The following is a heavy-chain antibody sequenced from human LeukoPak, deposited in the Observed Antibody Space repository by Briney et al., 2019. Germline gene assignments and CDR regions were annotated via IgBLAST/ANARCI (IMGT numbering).Heavy chain of an antibody. CDR1: GFTFSSYG. Sequence: GGSLRLSCAASGFTFSSYGMHWVRQAPGKGLEWVAFIRYDGSNKYYADSVKGRFTISRDNSKNTLYLQMNSLRPEDTAVYYCVKDREIDWGNSFDYWGQGTLVTVSS. J-gene: IGHJ4*02. V-gene: IGHV3-30*02. CDR3: VKDREIDWGNSFDY. D-gene: IGHD7-27*01. CDR2: IRYDGSNK.